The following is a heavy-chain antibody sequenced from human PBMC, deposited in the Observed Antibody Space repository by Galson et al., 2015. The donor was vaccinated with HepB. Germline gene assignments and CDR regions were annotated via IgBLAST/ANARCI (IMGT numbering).Heavy chain of an antibody. Sequence: SLRLSCAASGFTFSSYAMHWVRQAPGKGLGWVAVISYDGSNKYYADSVKGRFTISRDNSKNTLYLQMNSLRAEDTAVYYCARDVGYCSGGSCYSTKGYFQHWGQGTLVTVSS. V-gene: IGHV3-30-3*01. CDR3: ARDVGYCSGGSCYSTKGYFQH. CDR1: GFTFSSYA. D-gene: IGHD2-15*01. CDR2: ISYDGSNK. J-gene: IGHJ1*01.